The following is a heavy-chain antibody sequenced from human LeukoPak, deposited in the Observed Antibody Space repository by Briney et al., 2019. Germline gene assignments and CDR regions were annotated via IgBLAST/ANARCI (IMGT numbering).Heavy chain of an antibody. V-gene: IGHV3-48*03. Sequence: GGSLRLSCAASGTTFSSYEMKWVRQAPGKGLEWVSYISDSGSTIYYADSVKGRFTISRENAKNSLYLQMNSLRAEDTAVYYCARVRLRWSREDYWGQGTLVTVSS. J-gene: IGHJ4*02. CDR1: GTTFSSYE. D-gene: IGHD4-23*01. CDR2: ISDSGSTI. CDR3: ARVRLRWSREDY.